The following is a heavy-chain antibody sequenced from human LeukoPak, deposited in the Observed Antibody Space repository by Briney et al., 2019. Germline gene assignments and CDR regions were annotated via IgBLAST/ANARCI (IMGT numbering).Heavy chain of an antibody. D-gene: IGHD3-10*01. CDR2: INPNSGGT. CDR1: GYTFTGYY. CDR3: ARAPVLLWFGDGPYYYYYMDV. J-gene: IGHJ6*03. V-gene: IGHV1-2*02. Sequence: ASVKVSCKASGYTFTGYYMHWVRQAPGQGLEWMGWINPNSGGTNYAQKFQGRVTMTRDTSISTAYMELSRLRSDDTAVYYCARAPVLLWFGDGPYYYYYMDVWGKGTTVTVSS.